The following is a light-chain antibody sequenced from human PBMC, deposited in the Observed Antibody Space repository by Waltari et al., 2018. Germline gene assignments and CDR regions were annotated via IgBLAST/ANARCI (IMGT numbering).Light chain of an antibody. CDR1: ESDSRA. Sequence: DITLTQTPGTLSLSVGERATVSCRASESDSRALAWYQQKPGQAPRLLIYCASTRATGIPDRFSGSGSGTDFSLTISRLEPDDFAVYYCQHYLRLPVTFGQGTTVEI. CDR3: QHYLRLPVT. V-gene: IGKV3-20*01. J-gene: IGKJ1*01. CDR2: CAS.